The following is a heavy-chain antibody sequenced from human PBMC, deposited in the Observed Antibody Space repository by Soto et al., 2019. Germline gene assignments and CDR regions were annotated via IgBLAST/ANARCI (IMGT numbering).Heavy chain of an antibody. V-gene: IGHV3-43*01. Sequence: EVQLVESGGVVVQPGGSLRLSCAASGFPFDEYTMHWVRQAPGKGLEWVSLISWDGDSTYYADSVKGRFTISRDNNRHALHLQMSSLRPEDAALYFCVKGLFGVVTNGMDVWGQGTTVTVSS. CDR2: ISWDGDST. J-gene: IGHJ6*02. D-gene: IGHD3-3*01. CDR1: GFPFDEYT. CDR3: VKGLFGVVTNGMDV.